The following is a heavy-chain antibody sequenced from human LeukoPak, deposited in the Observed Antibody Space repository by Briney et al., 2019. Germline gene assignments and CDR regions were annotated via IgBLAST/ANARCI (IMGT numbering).Heavy chain of an antibody. J-gene: IGHJ4*02. CDR3: ARVPSSGHNDY. CDR2: IYYTGST. CDR1: GSSISSYD. V-gene: IGHV4-59*01. Sequence: SQTLSLTCTVAGSSISSYDWSWIRQPPGKGLEWFGYIYYTGSTNYNPSLDRRVSMSVDTTTNQSSLTLISVPAAETAVYYCARVPSSGHNDYWGQGTLVTVSS. D-gene: IGHD3-22*01.